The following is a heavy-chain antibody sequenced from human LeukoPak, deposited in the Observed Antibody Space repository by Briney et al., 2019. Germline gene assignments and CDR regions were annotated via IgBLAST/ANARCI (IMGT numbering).Heavy chain of an antibody. CDR1: GFTFSSYA. V-gene: IGHV3-30-3*01. CDR3: ARDQWEAYDY. J-gene: IGHJ4*02. CDR2: ISYDGSNK. D-gene: IGHD1-26*01. Sequence: GGSLRLSCAASGFTFSSYAMHWVRPAPGKGLEWVAVISYDGSNKYYADSVKGRFTISRDNSKNTLYLQMNSLRAEDTAVYYCARDQWEAYDYWGQGTLVTVSS.